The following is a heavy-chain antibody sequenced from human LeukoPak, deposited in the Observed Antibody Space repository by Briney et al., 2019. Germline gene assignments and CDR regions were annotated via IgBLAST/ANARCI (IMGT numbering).Heavy chain of an antibody. V-gene: IGHV3-7*04. CDR2: IKKDGSEQ. D-gene: IGHD3-22*01. Sequence: GGSLRLSCEASGFAFSNYFMTWVREARGKGLVWVVSIKKDGSEQNYVDSVKGRFTISRDNAKNSLYLQMNSLRAEDTAVYYCAGSSSGHDGSGYRPFDYWGQGTLVTVAS. J-gene: IGHJ4*02. CDR3: AGSSSGHDGSGYRPFDY. CDR1: GFAFSNYF.